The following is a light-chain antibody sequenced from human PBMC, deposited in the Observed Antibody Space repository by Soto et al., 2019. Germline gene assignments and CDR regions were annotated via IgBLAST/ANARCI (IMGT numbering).Light chain of an antibody. CDR2: LNSDGSH. CDR3: QTGGTGILV. CDR1: SGHSSYA. J-gene: IGLJ3*02. V-gene: IGLV4-69*01. Sequence: QSVLPQSPSASASLGASVKPTCTLSSGHSSYAIAWHQQHPEKGPRYLMKLNSDGSHSKGDGIPDRFSGSSSGAERYLTITSLQSEDEDDYYCQTGGTGILVVGGGTQLTVL.